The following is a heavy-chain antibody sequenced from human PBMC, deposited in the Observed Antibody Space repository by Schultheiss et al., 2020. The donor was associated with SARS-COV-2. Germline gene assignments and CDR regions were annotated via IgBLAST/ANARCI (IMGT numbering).Heavy chain of an antibody. V-gene: IGHV3-30*12. Sequence: GGSLRLSCAASGFTFSSYGMHWVRQAPGKGLEWVAVISYDGSNKYYADSVKGRFTISRDNAKNSLYLQMNSLRAEDTAVYYCARLYANSGCPRWGQGTLVTVSS. D-gene: IGHD6-19*01. CDR1: GFTFSSYG. J-gene: IGHJ4*02. CDR3: ARLYANSGCPR. CDR2: ISYDGSNK.